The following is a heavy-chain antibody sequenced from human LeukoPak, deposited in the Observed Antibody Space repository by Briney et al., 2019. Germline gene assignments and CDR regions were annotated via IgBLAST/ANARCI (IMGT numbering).Heavy chain of an antibody. CDR2: INPNSGGT. Sequence: GASVKVSCKASGYTFTGYYMHWGRQAPGQGLEWMGWINPNSGGTNYAQKLQGRVTMTRDTSISTAYMELSRLRSDDTAVYYCAREISSSRSNGMDVWGQGTTVTVSS. CDR1: GYTFTGYY. V-gene: IGHV1-2*02. J-gene: IGHJ6*02. D-gene: IGHD6-13*01. CDR3: AREISSSRSNGMDV.